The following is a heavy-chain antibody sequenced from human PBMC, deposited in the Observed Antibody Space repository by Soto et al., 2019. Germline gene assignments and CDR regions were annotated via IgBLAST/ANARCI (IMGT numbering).Heavy chain of an antibody. CDR1: GFTFSNAW. Sequence: EVQLVESGGGLVKPGGSLRLSCAASGFTFSNAWMSWVRQAPGKGLEWVGRIKSKTDGGTTDYAAPGKGRFTISRDDSKNTLYLQMNSLNTEDTAVYYCTTVPKWELLVPWGQGTLVTVSS. CDR3: TTVPKWELLVP. J-gene: IGHJ4*02. CDR2: IKSKTDGGTT. D-gene: IGHD1-26*01. V-gene: IGHV3-15*01.